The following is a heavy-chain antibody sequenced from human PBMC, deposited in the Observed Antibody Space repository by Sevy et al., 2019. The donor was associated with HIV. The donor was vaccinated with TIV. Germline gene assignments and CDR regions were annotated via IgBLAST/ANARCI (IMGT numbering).Heavy chain of an antibody. Sequence: SETLSLTCTVSGGSISSYYWSWIRQPAGKGLEWIGRIYTSGSTNYNPPLKSRVTMSVDTSKNQFSLKLGSETAADTAVYYCTREGGAYIVVVPAAMNPGFNAFDIWGQGTMVTVSS. CDR3: TREGGAYIVVVPAAMNPGFNAFDI. CDR1: GGSISSYY. V-gene: IGHV4-4*07. J-gene: IGHJ3*02. D-gene: IGHD2-2*01. CDR2: IYTSGST.